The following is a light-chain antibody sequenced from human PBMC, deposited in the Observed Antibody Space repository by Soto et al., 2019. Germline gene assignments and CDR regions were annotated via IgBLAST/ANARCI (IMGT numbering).Light chain of an antibody. CDR3: QQYGSSAPIT. CDR1: QSVTSNY. Sequence: EIVLTQSPGTLSLSPGERATLSCRASQSVTSNYLAWYQQRPGQAPRLLIYAASSRATGIPDRFSGSGSGTDFSLTISRLEPEDFAMYYCQQYGSSAPITFGQGTRLEIE. CDR2: AAS. V-gene: IGKV3-20*01. J-gene: IGKJ5*01.